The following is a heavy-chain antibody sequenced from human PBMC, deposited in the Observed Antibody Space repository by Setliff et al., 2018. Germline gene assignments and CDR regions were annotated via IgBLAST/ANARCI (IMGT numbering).Heavy chain of an antibody. Sequence: PSVKVSCKASGYTFMSYDINWVRQATGQGLEWVGWMDPNSGNTAYGRKFQDRVTITRNTSISTAYMELSSLRSEDTAVYYCARGRASGGYFEVWYSDLWGRGTLVTVSS. V-gene: IGHV1-8*03. D-gene: IGHD3-22*01. CDR3: ARGRASGGYFEVWYSDL. CDR1: GYTFMSYD. J-gene: IGHJ2*01. CDR2: MDPNSGNT.